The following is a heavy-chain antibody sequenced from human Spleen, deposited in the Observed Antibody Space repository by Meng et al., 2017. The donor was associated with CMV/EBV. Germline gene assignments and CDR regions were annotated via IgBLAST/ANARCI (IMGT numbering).Heavy chain of an antibody. CDR2: IYYSGST. CDR1: GGSISSGDYY. Sequence: SGGSISSGDYYWSWIRQPPGKGLEWIGYIYYSGSTYYNPSLKSRVTISVDTSKNQFSLEVTSVTAADTALYYCAREIGSIRRVWFDPWGQGTLVTVSS. J-gene: IGHJ5*02. CDR3: AREIGSIRRVWFDP. D-gene: IGHD2-21*01. V-gene: IGHV4-30-4*08.